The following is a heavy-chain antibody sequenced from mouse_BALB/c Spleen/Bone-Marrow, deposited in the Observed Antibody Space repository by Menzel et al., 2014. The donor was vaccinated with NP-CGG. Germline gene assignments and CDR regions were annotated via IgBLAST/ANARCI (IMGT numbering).Heavy chain of an antibody. V-gene: IGHV1-67*01. J-gene: IGHJ3*01. CDR3: ARWYNWDAFAY. CDR1: GHTFTDYA. CDR2: ISTYSGNT. Sequence: VKLMESGPELVRPGVSVKISCKGSGHTFTDYAMHWVKQSHAKSLEWIGVISTYSGNTNYNQKFKGKATMTVDKSSSTAYMELARLTSEDSAIYYCARWYNWDAFAYWGQGTLVTVSA. D-gene: IGHD4-1*01.